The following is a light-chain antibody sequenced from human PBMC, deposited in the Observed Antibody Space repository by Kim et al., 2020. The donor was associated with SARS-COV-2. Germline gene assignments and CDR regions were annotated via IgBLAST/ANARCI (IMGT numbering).Light chain of an antibody. Sequence: SLSPGERVTLSCRASQSVSSQLAWYQQKPDQAPRLLICDASNRATGIPARFSGSGSGTDFTLTISSLESEDFAVYYCQQRSNWMFTFGQGTKLEI. V-gene: IGKV3-11*01. J-gene: IGKJ2*01. CDR2: DAS. CDR3: QQRSNWMFT. CDR1: QSVSSQ.